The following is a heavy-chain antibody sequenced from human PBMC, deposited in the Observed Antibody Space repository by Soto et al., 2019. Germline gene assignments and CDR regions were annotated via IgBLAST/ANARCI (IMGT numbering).Heavy chain of an antibody. CDR2: LNVGNGNT. V-gene: IGHV1-3*01. Sequence: QVHLVQSGAEVREPGASVKVSCTASGYTFTSYPLHWVRQAPGQRLEWMGRLNVGNGNTDYSQNFQGRVTFTRDTFASRDYLVLSSLTSEDSAVYYCAREGEVCGGRCGTYIWFDPWCQGTLVSVSS. CDR1: GYTFTSYP. J-gene: IGHJ5*02. CDR3: AREGEVCGGRCGTYIWFDP. D-gene: IGHD2-15*01.